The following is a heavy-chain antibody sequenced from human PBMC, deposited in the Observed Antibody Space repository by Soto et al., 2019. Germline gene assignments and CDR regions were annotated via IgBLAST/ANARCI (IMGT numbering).Heavy chain of an antibody. V-gene: IGHV3-33*01. J-gene: IGHJ4*02. CDR3: ARDRQTYYYGSGGLFDY. CDR2: IWYDGSNK. D-gene: IGHD3-10*01. CDR1: GFTFSSYG. Sequence: QVQLVESGGGVVQPGRSLRLSCAASGFTFSSYGMHWVRQAPGKGLEWVAVIWYDGSNKYYADSVKGRFTISRDNSKNTRYQQMNSLRAEDTAVYYCARDRQTYYYGSGGLFDYWGQGTLVTVSS.